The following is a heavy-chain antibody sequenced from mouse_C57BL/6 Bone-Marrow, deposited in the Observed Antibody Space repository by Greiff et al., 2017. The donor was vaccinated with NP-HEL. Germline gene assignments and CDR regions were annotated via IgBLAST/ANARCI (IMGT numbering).Heavy chain of an antibody. CDR3: TRSGYHILAWFAY. CDR1: GYTFTSYW. D-gene: IGHD3-1*01. V-gene: IGHV1-72*01. CDR2: IDPNSGGT. Sequence: VQLQQPGAELVKPGASVKLSCKASGYTFTSYWMHWVKQRPGRGLEWIGRIDPNSGGTKYNEKFKSKATLTVDKTSSTAYVQLSSLTSEDAAVYYCTRSGYHILAWFAYWGKGTLVTVSA. J-gene: IGHJ3*01.